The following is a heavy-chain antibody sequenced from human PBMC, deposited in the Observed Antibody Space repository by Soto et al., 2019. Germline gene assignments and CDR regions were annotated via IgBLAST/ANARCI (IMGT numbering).Heavy chain of an antibody. Sequence: QLQLQESGPGLVRPSGTLSLTCAVSGGFTSTNNWWSWVRQPLGKGLEWIGDAYHSGSTEYNPSLKSRVSISVDKSKKQISLKLTSATAADTAVYYCARSPPSSYYGGSGSFDYWGQGTLVTVSS. CDR2: AYHSGST. D-gene: IGHD3-10*01. CDR1: GGFTSTNNW. J-gene: IGHJ4*02. CDR3: ARSPPSSYYGGSGSFDY. V-gene: IGHV4-4*02.